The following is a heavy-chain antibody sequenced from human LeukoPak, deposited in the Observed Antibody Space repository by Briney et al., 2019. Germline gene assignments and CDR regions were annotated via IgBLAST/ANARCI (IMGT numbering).Heavy chain of an antibody. Sequence: SETLPLTRTVSGGSISSGGYYWSWIRQHPGKGLEWIGYIYYSGITYYNPSLKSRVTISVDTSKNQFSLKLSSVTAADTAVYYCATAQQGYCSSTSCPMDYYGMDVWGQGTTVTVSS. J-gene: IGHJ6*02. CDR1: GGSISSGGYY. CDR2: IYYSGIT. D-gene: IGHD2-2*01. V-gene: IGHV4-31*03. CDR3: ATAQQGYCSSTSCPMDYYGMDV.